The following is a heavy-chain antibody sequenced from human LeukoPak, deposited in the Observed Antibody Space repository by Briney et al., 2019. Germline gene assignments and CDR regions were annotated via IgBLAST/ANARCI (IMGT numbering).Heavy chain of an antibody. V-gene: IGHV3-23*01. CDR2: INYSGGST. Sequence: GGSLRLSCAASGFTLSTYAMSWVRQAPGKGLEWVSTINYSGGSTYYAASVKGRFTISRDNSKNTLYVQMNSLRAEDTAVYYCAKDRYGDYFYYFDYWGQGTLVTVSS. D-gene: IGHD4-17*01. CDR1: GFTLSTYA. J-gene: IGHJ4*02. CDR3: AKDRYGDYFYYFDY.